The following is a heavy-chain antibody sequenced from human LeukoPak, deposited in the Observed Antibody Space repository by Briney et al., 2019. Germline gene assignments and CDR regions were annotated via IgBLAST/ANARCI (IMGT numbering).Heavy chain of an antibody. CDR3: ASGSPYDSSGYGAFDI. J-gene: IGHJ3*02. Sequence: ASVKVSCKASGYTFTSYYMHWVRQAPGQGLEWMGIINPSGGSTSYAQKFQGRVTMTRDTSTSTVYMELSSLRSEDTAVYCCASGSPYDSSGYGAFDIWGQGTMVTVSS. V-gene: IGHV1-46*01. D-gene: IGHD3-22*01. CDR2: INPSGGST. CDR1: GYTFTSYY.